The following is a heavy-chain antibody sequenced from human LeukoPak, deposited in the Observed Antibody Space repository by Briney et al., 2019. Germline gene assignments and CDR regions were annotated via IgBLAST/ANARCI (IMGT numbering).Heavy chain of an antibody. J-gene: IGHJ4*02. V-gene: IGHV3-23*01. D-gene: IGHD1-1*01. CDR1: GFTFSSYA. Sequence: GGSLRLSCAASGFTFSSYAMSWVRQAPGKGLEWVSAISGSGGSTYYADSVKGRFTISRDNSKNTLYLQMNSLRAEDTAVYYRAVKRDSDYFDYWGQGTLVTVSS. CDR3: AVKRDSDYFDY. CDR2: ISGSGGST.